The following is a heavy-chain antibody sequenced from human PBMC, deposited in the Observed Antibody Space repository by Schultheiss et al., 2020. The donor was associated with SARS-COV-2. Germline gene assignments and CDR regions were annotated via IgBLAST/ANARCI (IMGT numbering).Heavy chain of an antibody. J-gene: IGHJ6*03. Sequence: SETLSLTCTVSGGSISSSSYYWSWIRQPPGKGLEWIGYIYYSGSTNYNPSLKSRVTISVDTSKNQFSLKLSSVTAADTAVYYCARLRGILTSYYMDVWGKGTTVTVSS. V-gene: IGHV4-61*05. CDR3: ARLRGILTSYYMDV. CDR2: IYYSGST. D-gene: IGHD3-9*01. CDR1: GGSISSSSYY.